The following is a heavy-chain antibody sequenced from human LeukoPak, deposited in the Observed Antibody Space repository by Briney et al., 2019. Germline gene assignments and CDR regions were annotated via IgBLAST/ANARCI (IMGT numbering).Heavy chain of an antibody. J-gene: IGHJ6*03. CDR2: IYHSGST. CDR3: ARETSQKGAHYMDV. Sequence: PSETLSLTCTVSGYSISSGYYWGWIRQPPGKGLEWIGSIYHSGSTYYNPSLKSRVTTSVDTSKNQFSLKLSSVTAADTAVYYCARETSQKGAHYMDVWGKGTTVTISS. V-gene: IGHV4-38-2*02. CDR1: GYSISSGYY. D-gene: IGHD3-16*01.